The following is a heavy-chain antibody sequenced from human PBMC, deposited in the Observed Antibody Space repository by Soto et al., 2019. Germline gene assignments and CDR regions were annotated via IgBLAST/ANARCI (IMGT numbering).Heavy chain of an antibody. D-gene: IGHD5-18*01. CDR3: ARDSEPGYSYGDIDY. CDR2: IIPIFGTA. V-gene: IGHV1-69*13. Sequence: SVKVSCKASGGTFSSYAISWVRQAPGQGLEWMGGIIPIFGTANYAQKFQGRVTITADESTSTAYMELSSLRSEDTAVYYCARDSEPGYSYGDIDYWGQGTLVTVSS. J-gene: IGHJ4*02. CDR1: GGTFSSYA.